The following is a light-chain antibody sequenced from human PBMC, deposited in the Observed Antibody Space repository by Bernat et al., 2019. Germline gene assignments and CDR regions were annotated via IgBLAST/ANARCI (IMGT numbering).Light chain of an antibody. V-gene: IGLV2-11*01. CDR1: TSGVGTYEY. J-gene: IGLJ3*02. CDR2: DVD. CDR3: CSHTGSFTWV. Sequence: QTVLTQPRPVSGSPGQSVTIPCTGTTSGVGTYEYVSWYQQHPGKAPQLMIYDVDKRPSGVPDRFSGSKSGNTASLTISGLQAEDEADYYCCSHTGSFTWVFGGGTKLTVL.